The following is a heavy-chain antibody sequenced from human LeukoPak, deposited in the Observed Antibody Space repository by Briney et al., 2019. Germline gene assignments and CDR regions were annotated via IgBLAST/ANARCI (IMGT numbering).Heavy chain of an antibody. CDR2: IYYSGST. D-gene: IGHD3-16*01. V-gene: IGHV4-31*03. Sequence: SQTLSLTCTVSGGSISSGGYYWSWIRQHPGKGLEWIGYIYYSGSTYYNPSLKSRVTMSVDTSENQFSLKLSSVTAADTAVYYCATTVGSYFDYWSQGTLVTVSS. CDR3: ATTVGSYFDY. CDR1: GGSISSGGYY. J-gene: IGHJ4*02.